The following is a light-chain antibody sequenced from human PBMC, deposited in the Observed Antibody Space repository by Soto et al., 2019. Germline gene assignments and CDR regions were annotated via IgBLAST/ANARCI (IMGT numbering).Light chain of an antibody. Sequence: IHMTLSPSSLSASVGDSVTVTCRASQSINIYLNWYQQKPGKAPTLLIYGASSLQSGVPSRFTGGGSRTDFTLTISSLQPEDFATYYCQQSYRSPYTFGQGTKLEIK. V-gene: IGKV1-39*01. J-gene: IGKJ2*01. CDR3: QQSYRSPYT. CDR1: QSINIY. CDR2: GAS.